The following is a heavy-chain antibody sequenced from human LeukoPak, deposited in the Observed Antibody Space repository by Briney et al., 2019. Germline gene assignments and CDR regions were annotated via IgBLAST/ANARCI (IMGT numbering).Heavy chain of an antibody. J-gene: IGHJ5*02. CDR3: ARDNPALSYSTSPFDP. CDR2: INTNTGNP. D-gene: IGHD6-13*01. V-gene: IGHV7-4-1*02. CDR1: GYIFTTYA. Sequence: ASVKVSCKASGYIFTTYAMNWVRQAPGQGLEWMGWINTNTGNPTYAQGFTGRFVFSLDTSVSTTYLQISSLKAEDTAVYYCARDNPALSYSTSPFDPWGQGTLVTVSS.